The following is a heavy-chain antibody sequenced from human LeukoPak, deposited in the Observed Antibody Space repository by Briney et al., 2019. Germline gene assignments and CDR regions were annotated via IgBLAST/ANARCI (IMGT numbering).Heavy chain of an antibody. CDR1: GFTVSSNY. CDR2: IYSGGSS. V-gene: IGHV3-53*01. D-gene: IGHD3-22*01. CDR3: AREGGGMIDWYFDL. Sequence: GGSLRLSCAASGFTVSSNYMSWVRQAPGKGLEWVSVIYSGGSSYYADSVKGRFTISRDNSKNTLYLQMNSLRAEDTAVYYCAREGGGMIDWYFDLWGRGTLVTVSS. J-gene: IGHJ2*01.